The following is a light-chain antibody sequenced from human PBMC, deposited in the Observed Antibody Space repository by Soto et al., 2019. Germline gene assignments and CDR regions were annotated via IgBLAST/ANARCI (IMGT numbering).Light chain of an antibody. CDR1: QSISSY. V-gene: IGKV1-39*01. CDR2: ATS. CDR3: QQSYDSPYT. J-gene: IGKJ2*01. Sequence: DIQMTQSPSSLPASVGNRVTITCRASQSISSYLSWYRQKPGKAPKLLIYATSTLQSGVPSRFSGSGSETDFTLTISSLQPEDFATYYCQQSYDSPYTFGQGTKLDIK.